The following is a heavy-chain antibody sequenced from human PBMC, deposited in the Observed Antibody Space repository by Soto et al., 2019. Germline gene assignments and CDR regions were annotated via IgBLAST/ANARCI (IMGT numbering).Heavy chain of an antibody. D-gene: IGHD3-10*01. Sequence: PSETLSITCTVSGGSVSSGSYYWSWIRQPPGKGLEWIGYIYYSWSTNYNPSLKSRVTISVDTSKNQFSLKLSSVTAADTTVYYCARAGADAFDIWGQGTMVTVSS. J-gene: IGHJ3*02. CDR1: GGSVSSGSYY. CDR3: ARAGADAFDI. CDR2: IYYSWST. V-gene: IGHV4-61*01.